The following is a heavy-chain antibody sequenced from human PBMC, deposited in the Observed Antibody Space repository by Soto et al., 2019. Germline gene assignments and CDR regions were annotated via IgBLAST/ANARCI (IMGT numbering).Heavy chain of an antibody. V-gene: IGHV4-34*01. J-gene: IGHJ5*02. CDR3: ARFDGYYYGSVSYWSFDP. D-gene: IGHD3-10*01. CDR2: INHSGST. CDR1: GGSFSGYY. Sequence: QVQLQQWGAGLLKPSETLSLTCAVYGGSFSGYYWSWIRQPPGKGLEWIGEINHSGSTNYNPSLKSRVTISVDPSKNQFSLKLSSVTAADTAVYYCARFDGYYYGSVSYWSFDPWGQGTLVTVSS.